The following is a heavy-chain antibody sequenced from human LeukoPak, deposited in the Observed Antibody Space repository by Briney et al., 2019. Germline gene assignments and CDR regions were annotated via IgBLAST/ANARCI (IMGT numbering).Heavy chain of an antibody. J-gene: IGHJ4*02. D-gene: IGHD3-10*01. CDR2: ISGSGGST. CDR1: GFTFSSYA. Sequence: GGSLRLSCAASGFTFSSYAMSWVRQAPGKGLEWVSAISGSGGSTYYADSVKGRFTISRDNSKNTLYLQMNSLRAEGTAVYYCATGNKRRLLWFGELFALDYWGQGTLVTVSS. V-gene: IGHV3-23*01. CDR3: ATGNKRRLLWFGELFALDY.